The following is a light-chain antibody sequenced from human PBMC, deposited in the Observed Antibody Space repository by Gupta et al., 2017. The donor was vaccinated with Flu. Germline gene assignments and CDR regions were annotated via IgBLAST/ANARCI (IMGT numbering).Light chain of an antibody. CDR3: SSDRGSNNLL. J-gene: IGLJ2*01. Sequence: QSALTQPPSASGSPGQSVTISCTGTSSDVGGSNSVSWYQQHPGKAPKLMLYEVTKRPSGVPPRCSGFKSGNTASLTVTGLQTEDEDDYSCSSDRGSNNLLFGGGTKLTVL. CDR2: EVT. V-gene: IGLV2-8*01. CDR1: SSDVGGSNS.